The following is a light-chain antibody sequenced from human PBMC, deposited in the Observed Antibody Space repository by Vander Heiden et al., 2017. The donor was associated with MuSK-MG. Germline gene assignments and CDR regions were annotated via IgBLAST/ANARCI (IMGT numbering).Light chain of an antibody. CDR1: QTFNNW. Sequence: DIQMTQSPSSVSASVGDRVTITCRASQTFNNWLAWYQQIPGKAPKLLIYDASTLQSGVPSRFSGSGYGTNFTLTISSLQPEDFAPYFCQQADSFPMYTFGQGTKLEIK. J-gene: IGKJ2*01. V-gene: IGKV1-12*01. CDR2: DAS. CDR3: QQADSFPMYT.